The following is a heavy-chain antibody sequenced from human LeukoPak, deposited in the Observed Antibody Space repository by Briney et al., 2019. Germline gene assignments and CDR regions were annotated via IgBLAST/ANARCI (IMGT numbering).Heavy chain of an antibody. V-gene: IGHV3-66*02. Sequence: PGGSLRLSCAASGFTFSTYSMNWVRQAPGKGLEWVSVIYSGGSTYYADSVKGRFTISRDNSKNTLYLQMNSLRAEDTAVYYCANNKLDIVVVPAAIPDAFDIWGQGTMVTVSS. CDR3: ANNKLDIVVVPAAIPDAFDI. CDR1: GFTFSTYS. D-gene: IGHD2-2*01. CDR2: IYSGGST. J-gene: IGHJ3*02.